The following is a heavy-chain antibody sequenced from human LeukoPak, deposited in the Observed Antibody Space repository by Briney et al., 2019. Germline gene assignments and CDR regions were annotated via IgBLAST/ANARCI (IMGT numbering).Heavy chain of an antibody. CDR3: ARAHLLEMSSGYFDY. D-gene: IGHD3-22*01. Sequence: SQTLSLTCTVSGGSISSGGYYWSWIRQHPGKGLEWIGFIYYSGSTYYNPSLKSRVTISVDTSKNQFSLKVTSVTAADTAVYYCARAHLLEMSSGYFDYWGHGTLVTVSS. CDR1: GGSISSGGYY. J-gene: IGHJ5*01. V-gene: IGHV4-31*03. CDR2: IYYSGST.